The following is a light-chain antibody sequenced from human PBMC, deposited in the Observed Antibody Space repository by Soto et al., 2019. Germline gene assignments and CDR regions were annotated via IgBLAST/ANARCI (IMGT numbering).Light chain of an antibody. Sequence: DIQMTQSPSTLSASVGDRVTITCRASQSMNSWLAWYQQKPGQAPKLLLYDASSWESGVPSRFSGSGSGKEFTLNSSSQQADDFPTYYCQQYNSYPWTFGQGTKVEIK. J-gene: IGKJ1*01. V-gene: IGKV1-5*01. CDR3: QQYNSYPWT. CDR1: QSMNSW. CDR2: DAS.